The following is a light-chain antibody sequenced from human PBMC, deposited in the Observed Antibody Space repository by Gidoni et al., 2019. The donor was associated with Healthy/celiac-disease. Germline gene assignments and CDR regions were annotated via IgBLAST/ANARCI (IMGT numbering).Light chain of an antibody. V-gene: IGKV1-33*01. Sequence: DIQMTQSPSSLSASVGDRVTITCQASQDISNYLNWYQQKPGKAPKLLIYDASNLETGVPSRFSGSGSGTDFTFTISSLQPEDFATYYCQQYDNLPYTFGQXTKLEIK. CDR2: DAS. CDR3: QQYDNLPYT. J-gene: IGKJ2*01. CDR1: QDISNY.